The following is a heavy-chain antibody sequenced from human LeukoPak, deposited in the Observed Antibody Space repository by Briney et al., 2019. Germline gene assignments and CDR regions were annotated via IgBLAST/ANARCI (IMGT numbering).Heavy chain of an antibody. V-gene: IGHV3-33*01. CDR3: ARDTIYSSSRNLYFDY. D-gene: IGHD6-13*01. J-gene: IGHJ4*02. Sequence: GGSLRLSCAASGFSFSGYGMHWVRQAPGKGLEWVAIIWYDGSKKYYADSVKGRFTISRDNSKNTLYLQMNSLRAEDTAVYYCARDTIYSSSRNLYFDYWGQGTLVTVSS. CDR1: GFSFSGYG. CDR2: IWYDGSKK.